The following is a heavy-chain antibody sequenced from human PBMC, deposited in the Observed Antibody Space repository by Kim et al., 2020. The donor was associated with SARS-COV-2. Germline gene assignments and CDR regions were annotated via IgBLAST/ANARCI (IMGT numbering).Heavy chain of an antibody. V-gene: IGHV1-46*01. CDR1: GYTFTSYY. J-gene: IGHJ6*02. Sequence: ASVKVSCKASGYTFTSYYMHWVRQAPGQGLEWMGIINPSGGSTSYAQKFQGRVTMTRDTSTSTVYMELSSLRSEDTAVYYCAREQKGPYYDILTGYYRPYGYYNGMDVWGQGTTVTVSS. D-gene: IGHD3-9*01. CDR3: AREQKGPYYDILTGYYRPYGYYNGMDV. CDR2: INPSGGST.